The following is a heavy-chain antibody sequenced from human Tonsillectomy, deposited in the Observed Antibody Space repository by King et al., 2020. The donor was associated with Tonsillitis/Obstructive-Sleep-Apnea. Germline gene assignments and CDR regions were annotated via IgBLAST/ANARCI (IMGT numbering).Heavy chain of an antibody. CDR3: AREDIVVVPAVRGDAFDI. CDR2: INHSGST. J-gene: IGHJ3*02. CDR1: GGSFSGYY. D-gene: IGHD2-2*01. Sequence: VQLQQWGAGLLKPSETLSLPCAVYGGSFSGYYWSWLRQPPGKGLEWIGEINHSGSTNYNPSLKSRVTISVDTSKNQFSLKLSSVTAADTAVYYCAREDIVVVPAVRGDAFDIWGQGTMVTVSS. V-gene: IGHV4-34*01.